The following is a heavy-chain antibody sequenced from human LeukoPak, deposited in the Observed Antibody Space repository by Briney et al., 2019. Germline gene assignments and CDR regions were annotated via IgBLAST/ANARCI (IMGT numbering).Heavy chain of an antibody. Sequence: GGTLRLSCAASGFTFSSYGMSWVRQAPGKGLEWVSGISGSGGSTYYADSVKGRFTISRDNSKNTLYLRMNSLRAEDTAVYYCAKVGARGDDYYYYYMDVWGKGATVTISS. CDR2: ISGSGGST. D-gene: IGHD3-10*01. CDR1: GFTFSSYG. CDR3: AKVGARGDDYYYYYMDV. V-gene: IGHV3-23*01. J-gene: IGHJ6*03.